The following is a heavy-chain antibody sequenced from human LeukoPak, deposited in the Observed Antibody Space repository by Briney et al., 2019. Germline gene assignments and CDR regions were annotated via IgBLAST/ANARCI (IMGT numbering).Heavy chain of an antibody. CDR2: IYYSGST. Sequence: SETLSLTCTVSGGSISSSSYYWGWIRQPPGKGLEWIGSIYYSGSTYYNPSLKSRVTISVDTSKNQFSLKLSSVTAADTAVYYCASQASGWDADYWGQGTLVTVSS. CDR1: GGSISSSSYY. CDR3: ASQASGWDADY. V-gene: IGHV4-39*07. D-gene: IGHD6-19*01. J-gene: IGHJ4*02.